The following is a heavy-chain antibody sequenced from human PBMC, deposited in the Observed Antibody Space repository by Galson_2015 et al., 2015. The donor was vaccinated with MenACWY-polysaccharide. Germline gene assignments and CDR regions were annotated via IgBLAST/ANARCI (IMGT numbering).Heavy chain of an antibody. CDR3: ARRRDTACFDY. CDR2: IYHTGRT. CDR1: GGSISSDKW. J-gene: IGHJ4*02. D-gene: IGHD5-18*01. Sequence: LSLTCAVSGGSISSDKWWSWVRQSPGKGLEWIGEIYHTGRTNYKPSLESRISVSVDNSKSQFSLELYSVTAADTAVYYCARRRDTACFDYWGQGTLVTVSS. V-gene: IGHV4-4*02.